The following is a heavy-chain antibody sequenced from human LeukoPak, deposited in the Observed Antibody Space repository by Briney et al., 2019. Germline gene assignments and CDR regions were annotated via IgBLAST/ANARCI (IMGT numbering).Heavy chain of an antibody. CDR2: INHSGST. J-gene: IGHJ3*02. D-gene: IGHD3-9*01. Sequence: PSETLSLTCTVSGGSISSSSYYWGWLRQPPGKGLEWIGEINHSGSTNYNPSLKSRVTKSVDTSKNQFSLKLSSVTAADTAVYYCARQGSYILTGYHAFDIWGQGTMVTVSS. CDR3: ARQGSYILTGYHAFDI. CDR1: GGSISSSSYY. V-gene: IGHV4-39*01.